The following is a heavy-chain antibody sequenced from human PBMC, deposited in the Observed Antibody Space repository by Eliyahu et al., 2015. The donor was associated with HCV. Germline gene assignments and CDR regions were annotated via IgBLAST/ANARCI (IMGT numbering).Heavy chain of an antibody. Sequence: KASGYTFTNXGIFWVRQAPGQGLEWLGWISVYSGNTNYAHNVQGRVTVTTDTXTNTAYMELTNLRSDDXAVYYXARAPNDFWSGYPPDYWGQGTLVTVSS. CDR1: GYTFTNXG. J-gene: IGHJ4*02. V-gene: IGHV1-18*01. CDR2: ISVYSGNT. CDR3: ARAPNDFWSGYPPDY. D-gene: IGHD3-3*01.